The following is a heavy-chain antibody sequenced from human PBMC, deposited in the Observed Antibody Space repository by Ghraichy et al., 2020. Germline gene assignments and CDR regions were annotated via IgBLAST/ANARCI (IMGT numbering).Heavy chain of an antibody. Sequence: SETLSLTCTVSGGSISSSSYYWGWIRQPPGKGLEWIGSIYYSGSTYYNPSLKSRVTISVDTSKNQFSLKLSSVTAADTAVYYCARHGYSSSWQAGGFDYWGQGTLVTVSS. CDR2: IYYSGST. J-gene: IGHJ4*02. CDR3: ARHGYSSSWQAGGFDY. CDR1: GGSISSSSYY. V-gene: IGHV4-39*01. D-gene: IGHD6-13*01.